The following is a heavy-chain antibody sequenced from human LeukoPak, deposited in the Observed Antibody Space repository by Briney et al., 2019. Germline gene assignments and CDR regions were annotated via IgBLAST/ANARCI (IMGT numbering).Heavy chain of an antibody. D-gene: IGHD3-10*01. CDR2: INPNSGGT. J-gene: IGHJ4*02. V-gene: IGHV1-2*02. CDR3: ARGGYYGSGINNLPSRTQVWDLKY. CDR1: GYTFTGYY. Sequence: ASVKVSCKASGYTFTGYYMHWVRRAPGQGLEWMGWINPNSGGTNYAQKFQGRVTMTRDTSISTAYMELSRLRSDDTAVYYCARGGYYGSGINNLPSRTQVWDLKYWGQGTLVTVSS.